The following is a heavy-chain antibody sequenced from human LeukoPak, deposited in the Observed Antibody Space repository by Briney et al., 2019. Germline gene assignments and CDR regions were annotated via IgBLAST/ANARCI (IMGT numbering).Heavy chain of an antibody. Sequence: SETQSLTCAVYGGSFSGYYWSWIRQPPGNGLEWLGEINHSGSNNYNPSLKSRVTISVDTSKNQFSMKLSSVTAADTAVYYCARQVAVGNYYYGMDVWGQGTTVTVSS. CDR2: INHSGSN. D-gene: IGHD7-27*01. J-gene: IGHJ6*02. CDR3: ARQVAVGNYYYGMDV. CDR1: GGSFSGYY. V-gene: IGHV4-34*01.